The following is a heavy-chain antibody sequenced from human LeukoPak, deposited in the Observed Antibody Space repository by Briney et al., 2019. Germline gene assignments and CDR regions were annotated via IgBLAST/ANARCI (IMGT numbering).Heavy chain of an antibody. V-gene: IGHV3-30-3*01. J-gene: IGHJ3*02. CDR2: ISYDGSNK. CDR3: ASSEPRPGITMVRGVDSDAFDI. D-gene: IGHD3-10*01. Sequence: GGSLRLSCAASGFTFSSYAMHWVRQAPGKGLEWVAVISYDGSNKYYADSVKGRFTISRDNSKNTLYLQMNSLRAEDTAVYYCASSEPRPGITMVRGVDSDAFDIWGQGTMVTVSS. CDR1: GFTFSSYA.